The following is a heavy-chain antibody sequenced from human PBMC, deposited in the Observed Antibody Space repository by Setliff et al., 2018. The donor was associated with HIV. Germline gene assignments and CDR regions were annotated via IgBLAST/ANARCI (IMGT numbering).Heavy chain of an antibody. CDR1: GYSISSGYY. D-gene: IGHD3-3*01. CDR2: IYHRGST. CDR3: ARAAEPSTYYDFWSGPGAYYYYMDV. Sequence: PSETLSLTCAVSGYSISSGYYWGWIRQPPGKGLEWIGSIYHRGSTYYNPSLKSRVTISFDTSKNQFSLKLNSVTAADTAVYYCARAAEPSTYYDFWSGPGAYYYYMDVWGKGTTVTVSS. J-gene: IGHJ6*03. V-gene: IGHV4-38-2*01.